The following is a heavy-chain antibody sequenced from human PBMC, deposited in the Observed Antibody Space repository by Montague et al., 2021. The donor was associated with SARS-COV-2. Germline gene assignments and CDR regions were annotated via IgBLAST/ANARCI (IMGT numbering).Heavy chain of an antibody. CDR2: TYLSGFT. J-gene: IGHJ4*02. CDR1: DVSLSSSTW. D-gene: IGHD3/OR15-3a*01. Sequence: SETLSLTCVVSDVSLSSSTWWSWVRQSPGKGLEWVGETYLSGFTHYNPSVKSRVTISLGDSRSQFSLRLTSVTAADTAVYFCARGGLGNRGFDYWGQGALVTVSS. V-gene: IGHV4-4*02. CDR3: ARGGLGNRGFDY.